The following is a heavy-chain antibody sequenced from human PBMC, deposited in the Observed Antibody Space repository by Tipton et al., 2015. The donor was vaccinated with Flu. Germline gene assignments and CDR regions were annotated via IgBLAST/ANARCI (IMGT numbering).Heavy chain of an antibody. CDR2: ISHSGST. J-gene: IGHJ3*01. CDR1: GGSIRNYY. D-gene: IGHD5-12*01. V-gene: IGHV4-4*07. CDR3: ARDLRGYSGYTGGDAFDV. Sequence: TLSLTCTVSGGSIRNYYWSWLRQPAGKGLEWIGRISHSGSTNYNVSLNGRVIMSVDPSKGQLSLRLSSATAADTAKYYCARDLRGYSGYTGGDAFDVWAKGQWSPSLQ.